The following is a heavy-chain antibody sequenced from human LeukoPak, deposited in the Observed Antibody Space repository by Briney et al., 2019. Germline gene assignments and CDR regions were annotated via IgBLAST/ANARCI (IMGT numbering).Heavy chain of an antibody. CDR3: ARGVVSRAAFDV. V-gene: IGHV3-7*05. J-gene: IGHJ3*01. Sequence: GGSLRLSCAASGISFSTSWMSWVRQAPGKGPEWVAYIKGDGSEISYVDSVKGRFTISGDNAKNSLYLQMDSLRVEDTAVYYCARGVVSRAAFDVWGQGTMVTVSS. CDR1: GISFSTSW. CDR2: IKGDGSEI.